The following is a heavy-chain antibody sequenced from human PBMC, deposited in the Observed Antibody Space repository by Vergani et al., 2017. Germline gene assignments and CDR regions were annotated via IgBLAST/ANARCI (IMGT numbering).Heavy chain of an antibody. CDR1: GFTFSDYY. V-gene: IGHV3-11*06. Sequence: QVQLVESGGGVVQPGRSLRLSCAASGFTFSDYYMSWIRQAPGKGLEWVSYISSSSSYTNYADSVKGRFTNSRDNAKNSVYLQMNSLRAEDTAVYYCARGTYSNYDYWGQGTLVTVSS. J-gene: IGHJ4*02. D-gene: IGHD4-11*01. CDR2: ISSSSSYT. CDR3: ARGTYSNYDY.